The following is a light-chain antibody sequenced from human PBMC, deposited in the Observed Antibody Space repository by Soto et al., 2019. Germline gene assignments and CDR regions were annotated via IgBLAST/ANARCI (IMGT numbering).Light chain of an antibody. CDR1: QNINTY. Sequence: DIQLTQSPSSLSASVGDRVTITCRASQNINTYLNWYRQKPGQAPDLLIFGASSLHGGVPSRFSGSGSGTDFTLSISSLQPEDFVSFYCQQTYSSPLTFDGGTKVEI. J-gene: IGKJ4*01. CDR2: GAS. V-gene: IGKV1-39*01. CDR3: QQTYSSPLT.